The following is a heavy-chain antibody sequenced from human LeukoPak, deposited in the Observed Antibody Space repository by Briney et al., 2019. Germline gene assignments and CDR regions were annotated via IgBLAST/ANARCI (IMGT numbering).Heavy chain of an antibody. CDR2: INNSGGST. J-gene: IGHJ4*02. V-gene: IGHV3-23*01. D-gene: IGHD1-26*01. Sequence: GGSLRLSCAASGFTLNNYAMSWVRQTPGKGLEWVSIINNSGGSTYYADSVKGRFTISRDLSKNTLYLQMNSLTAEDTALYYCARKYSGTNPFDYWGQGTLVTVSS. CDR1: GFTLNNYA. CDR3: ARKYSGTNPFDY.